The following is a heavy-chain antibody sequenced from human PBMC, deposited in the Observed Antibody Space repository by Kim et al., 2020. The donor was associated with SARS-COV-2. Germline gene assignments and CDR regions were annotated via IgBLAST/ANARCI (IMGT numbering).Heavy chain of an antibody. V-gene: IGHV1-18*01. CDR2: ISAYNGNT. D-gene: IGHD3-10*01. J-gene: IGHJ2*01. CDR3: ARPRGTVTLAWYFDL. CDR1: GYTFTSYG. Sequence: ASVKVSCKASGYTFTSYGIGWVRQAPGQGLEWMGWISAYNGNTNYAQKLQGRVTMTTDTSTSTAYMELRSLRSDDTAVYYCARPRGTVTLAWYFDLWGRGTLVTVSS.